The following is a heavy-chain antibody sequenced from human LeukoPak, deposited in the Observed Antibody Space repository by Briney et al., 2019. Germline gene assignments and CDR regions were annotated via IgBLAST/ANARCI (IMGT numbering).Heavy chain of an antibody. CDR3: ARAPYYDFWSGYPLL. J-gene: IGHJ4*02. CDR1: GYTFTGYY. V-gene: IGHV1-2*02. Sequence: ASVKVSCKASGYTFTGYYMYWVRQAPGQGLEWMGWIDPNSGGTNYAQKFQGRVTITADKSTSTAYMELSSLRSEDTAVYYCARAPYYDFWSGYPLLWGQGTLVTVSS. D-gene: IGHD3-3*01. CDR2: IDPNSGGT.